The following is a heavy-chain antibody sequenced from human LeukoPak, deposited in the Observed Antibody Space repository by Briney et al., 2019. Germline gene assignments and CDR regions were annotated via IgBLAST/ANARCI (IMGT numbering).Heavy chain of an antibody. D-gene: IGHD1-1*01. CDR2: IYYSGNT. CDR1: GGSISSSSYY. CDR3: ATPRGTTMFSFFDS. J-gene: IGHJ4*02. Sequence: SETLSLTCIVSGGSISSSSYYWGWIRQPPGKGLEWIGYIYYSGNTYYNPSLQSRVTISVDTSKNQFSLKLTSVTAADTAVYYCATPRGTTMFSFFDSWGQGALVTVSS. V-gene: IGHV4-39*01.